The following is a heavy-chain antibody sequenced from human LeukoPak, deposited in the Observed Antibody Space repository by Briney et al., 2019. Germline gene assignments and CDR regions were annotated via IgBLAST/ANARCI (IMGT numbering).Heavy chain of an antibody. CDR3: ARHVYGSGSYHLDY. CDR1: GGSISSYY. Sequence: SETLSLTCTVSGGSISSYYWSWIRQPPGKGLEWIGYIYTSGSTNYNPSLKSRVTISVDTSKNQFSLKLSSVTAADTAVYYCARHVYGSGSYHLDYWGQGTLVTVSS. CDR2: IYTSGST. J-gene: IGHJ4*02. V-gene: IGHV4-4*09. D-gene: IGHD3-16*02.